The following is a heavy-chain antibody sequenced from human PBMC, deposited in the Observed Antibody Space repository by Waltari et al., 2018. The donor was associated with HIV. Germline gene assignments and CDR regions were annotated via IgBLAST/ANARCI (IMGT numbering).Heavy chain of an antibody. J-gene: IGHJ6*02. V-gene: IGHV4-30-2*01. CDR2: IYHSGST. D-gene: IGHD1-1*01. CDR3: ARAQLDNWNGYGMDV. Sequence: QLQLQESGSGLVKPSQTLSLTCAVSGGSISSGGYSWSWIRQPPGKGLEWIGYIYHSGSTYYNPSLKSRVTISVDRSKNQFSLKLSSLTAADTAVYYCARAQLDNWNGYGMDVWGQGTTVTVSS. CDR1: GGSISSGGYS.